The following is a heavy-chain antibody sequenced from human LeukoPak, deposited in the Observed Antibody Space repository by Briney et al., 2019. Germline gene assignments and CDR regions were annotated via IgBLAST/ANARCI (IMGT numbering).Heavy chain of an antibody. CDR1: GFTFSSYE. Sequence: QPGGSLRLSCAASGFTFSSYEMNGVRQAPGKGLEWVSYISSSGTIIYYADSVKGRFTVSRDNAKNSLYLQMNSLRAEDTAVYYCARDAVAGYYHYYYYMDVWGKGTTATVSS. CDR3: ARDAVAGYYHYYYYMDV. V-gene: IGHV3-48*03. J-gene: IGHJ6*03. D-gene: IGHD6-19*01. CDR2: ISSSGTII.